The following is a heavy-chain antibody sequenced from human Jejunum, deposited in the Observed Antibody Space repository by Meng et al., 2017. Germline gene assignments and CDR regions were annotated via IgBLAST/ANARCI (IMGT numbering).Heavy chain of an antibody. D-gene: IGHD3-9*01. J-gene: IGHJ4*02. CDR3: AGEFGLRDFGSWWVGPFDS. Sequence: SETLSLTCSASGVSISTSTSYYWGWTRQSPGKGLAWIGSIYYSGCTYYTPSLQCRVTVSVDRSTNQFPLNLSSVTAADTAVYYCAGEFGLRDFGSWWVGPFDSWGQGTLVTVSS. V-gene: IGHV4-39*06. CDR1: GVSISTSTSYY. CDR2: IYYSGCT.